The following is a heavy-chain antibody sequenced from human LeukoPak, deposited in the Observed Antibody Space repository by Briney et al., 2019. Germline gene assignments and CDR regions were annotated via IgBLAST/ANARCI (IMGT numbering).Heavy chain of an antibody. J-gene: IGHJ6*02. CDR1: GDSISSYY. CDR2: IYYSGST. D-gene: IGHD4-11*01. Sequence: PSETLSLTCTVSGDSISSYYWSWIRQPPGKGLEWIGYIYYSGSTNYNPSLKNRVTISVDTSKNQFSLKLSSVTAADTAVYYCARSNYERYYYGMDVWGRGTTVTVSS. CDR3: ARSNYERYYYGMDV. V-gene: IGHV4-59*01.